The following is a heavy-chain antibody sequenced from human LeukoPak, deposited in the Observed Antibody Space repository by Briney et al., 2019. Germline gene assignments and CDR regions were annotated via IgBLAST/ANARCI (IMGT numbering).Heavy chain of an antibody. D-gene: IGHD6-19*01. Sequence: GESLKISCKGSGYSFTSYWIAWVRQMPGKGLEWMGIIYPGDSDTTYSPSFQGQVTLSADKSISTAYLQWSSLKASDTAIYHCARHTAVAAPFDYWGQGTLVTVSS. V-gene: IGHV5-51*01. CDR3: ARHTAVAAPFDY. CDR2: IYPGDSDT. J-gene: IGHJ4*02. CDR1: GYSFTSYW.